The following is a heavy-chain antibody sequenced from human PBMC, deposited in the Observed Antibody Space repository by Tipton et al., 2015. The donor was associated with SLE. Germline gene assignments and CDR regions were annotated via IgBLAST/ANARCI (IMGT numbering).Heavy chain of an antibody. J-gene: IGHJ4*02. CDR2: ISSSSSTI. Sequence: GSLRLSCAASGFAFSSYSMNWVRQAPGKGLEWVSYISSSSSTIYYADSVKGRFTISRDNAKNSLYLQMNSLRAEHTAVYYCASLVVVPAATGDYWGQGTLVTVSS. CDR3: ASLVVVPAATGDY. V-gene: IGHV3-48*01. CDR1: GFAFSSYS. D-gene: IGHD2-2*01.